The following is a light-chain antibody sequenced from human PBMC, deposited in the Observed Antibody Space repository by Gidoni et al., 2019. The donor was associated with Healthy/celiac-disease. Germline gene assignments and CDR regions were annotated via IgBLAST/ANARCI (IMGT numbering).Light chain of an antibody. CDR3: QQYNNWPLWT. V-gene: IGKV3-15*01. Sequence: EIMMTQSPATLSLSPGERATLSCRSSQRVSSNLAWNRQKPGQAPRILIYGASTRATGIPARFSGSGAGTEFTLTISSLQYEDVAVYYCQQYNNWPLWTFGQGTKVEIK. CDR2: GAS. CDR1: QRVSSN. J-gene: IGKJ1*01.